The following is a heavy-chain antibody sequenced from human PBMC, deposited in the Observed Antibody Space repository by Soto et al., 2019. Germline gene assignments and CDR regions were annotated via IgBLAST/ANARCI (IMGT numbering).Heavy chain of an antibody. J-gene: IGHJ4*02. V-gene: IGHV3-30-3*01. CDR3: ARDQVAVAGMNYFDY. D-gene: IGHD6-19*01. Sequence: QVQLVESGGGVVQPGRSLRLSCAASGFTLSSYAMHWVRQAPGKGLEWVAVISYDGSNKYYADSVKGRFTISRDNSKNTLYLQMNSLRAEDTAVYYCARDQVAVAGMNYFDYWGQGTLVTVSS. CDR2: ISYDGSNK. CDR1: GFTLSSYA.